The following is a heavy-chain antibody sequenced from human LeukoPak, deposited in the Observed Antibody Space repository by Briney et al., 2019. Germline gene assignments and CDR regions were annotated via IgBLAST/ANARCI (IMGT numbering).Heavy chain of an antibody. CDR3: ARGSYDILAGYYPGGH. CDR1: GFTFSTYV. CDR2: LSARGGDT. V-gene: IGHV3-23*01. Sequence: PGGSLRLSCAASGFTFSTYVMTWVRQAPGKGRQWVSALSARGGDTYYADSVKGRFTISRDNSKNTLFLQMNSLRVEDTAVYYCARGSYDILAGYYPGGHWGQGTLVTVSS. J-gene: IGHJ4*02. D-gene: IGHD3-9*01.